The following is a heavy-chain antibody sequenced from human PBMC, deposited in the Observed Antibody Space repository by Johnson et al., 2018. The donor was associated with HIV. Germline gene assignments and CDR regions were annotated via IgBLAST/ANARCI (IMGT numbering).Heavy chain of an antibody. CDR2: ISYDGSNK. V-gene: IGHV3-30-3*01. CDR3: ARDSAYCGGDCHDAFDI. D-gene: IGHD2-21*02. J-gene: IGHJ3*02. Sequence: EKLVESGGGVVQPGRSLRLSCAASGFTFSSMHWDRQAPGKGLEWVAVISYDGSNKYYADSVKGRFTISRDNSKNTLSLQMNSLRVEDTALYYCARDSAYCGGDCHDAFDIWGQGTMVTVSS. CDR1: GFTFSS.